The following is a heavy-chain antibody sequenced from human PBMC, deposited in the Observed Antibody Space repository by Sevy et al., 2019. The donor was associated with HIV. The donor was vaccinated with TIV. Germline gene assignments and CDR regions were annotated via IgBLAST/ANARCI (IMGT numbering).Heavy chain of an antibody. CDR1: GFTFSSYG. J-gene: IGHJ4*02. Sequence: GGSLRLSCAASGFTFSSYGMHWVRQAPGKGLEWVAVISYDGSNKYYADSVKGRFTIPRDNSKNTLYLQMNSLRAEDTAVYYCAKDRTTGIAAAGTPFDYWGQGTLVTVSS. CDR2: ISYDGSNK. V-gene: IGHV3-30*18. CDR3: AKDRTTGIAAAGTPFDY. D-gene: IGHD6-13*01.